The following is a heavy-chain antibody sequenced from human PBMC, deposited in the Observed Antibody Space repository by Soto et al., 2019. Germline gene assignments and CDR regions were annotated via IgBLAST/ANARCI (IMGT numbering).Heavy chain of an antibody. V-gene: IGHV2-26*01. J-gene: IGHJ6*03. CDR3: ARIYGYYDFWSGYFSYYMDV. CDR2: IFSNDEK. Sequence: QVTLKESGPVLVKPTETLTLTCTVSGFSLSNARMGVSWIRQPPGKALEWLAHIFSNDEKSYSTSLKSRLTISKDTSKSQVVLTMTNMDPVDTVTYYCARIYGYYDFWSGYFSYYMDVWGKGTTVTVSS. CDR1: GFSLSNARMG. D-gene: IGHD3-3*01.